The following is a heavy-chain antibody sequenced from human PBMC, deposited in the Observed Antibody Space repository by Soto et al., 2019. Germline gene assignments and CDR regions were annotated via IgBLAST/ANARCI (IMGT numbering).Heavy chain of an antibody. CDR3: ARIHCSGLRNYNWFDP. CDR1: GFSLSTSGMC. V-gene: IGHV2-70*11. Sequence: SGPTLVNPTQTLTLTCTFSGFSLSTSGMCVSWIRQPPGKALEWLARIDWDDDKYYSTSLKTRLTISKDTSKNQVVLTMTNMDPVDTATYYCARIHCSGLRNYNWFDPWGQGTLVTVSS. D-gene: IGHD6-19*01. CDR2: IDWDDDK. J-gene: IGHJ5*02.